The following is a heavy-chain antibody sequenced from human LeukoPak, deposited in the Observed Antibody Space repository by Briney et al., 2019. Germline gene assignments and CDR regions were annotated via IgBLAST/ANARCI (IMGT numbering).Heavy chain of an antibody. D-gene: IGHD5-24*01. Sequence: GGSLRLSCAASGFTVTTDYMSWVRQAPGKGLEWVSVVYNGDNKVYGESVKGRFTISRDTSKNTLYLQMNNLRAGDTAVYYCARGSREMATIFDQWGQGTLVIVSS. J-gene: IGHJ4*02. CDR1: GFTVTTDY. CDR3: ARGSREMATIFDQ. V-gene: IGHV3-53*01. CDR2: VYNGDNK.